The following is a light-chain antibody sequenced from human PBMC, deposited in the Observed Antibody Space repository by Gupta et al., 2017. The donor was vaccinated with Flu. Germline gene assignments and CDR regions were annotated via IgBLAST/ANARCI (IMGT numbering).Light chain of an antibody. J-gene: IGLJ3*02. V-gene: IGLV10-54*04. CDR3: SAWDSSRRARV. CDR1: TNSVGHRG. CDR2: RNG. Sequence: ARLTSSGNTNSVGHRGAVWRQQHQDHPPKLRSNRNGARPAGISERFSASRSANTASLTITGLQAEDEADYVCSAWDSSRRARVFGGGTKLTVL.